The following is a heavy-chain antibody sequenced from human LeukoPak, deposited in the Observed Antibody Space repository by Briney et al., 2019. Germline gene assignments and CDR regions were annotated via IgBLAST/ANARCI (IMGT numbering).Heavy chain of an antibody. Sequence: SETLSLTCTVSGGSISSYYWSWIRQPPGKGLEWIGYIYYSGSTNYNPSLKSRVTISVDTPKNQFSLKLSSVTAADTAVYYCARDHIVVVPAATLNYYYYGMDVWGQGTTVTVSS. CDR3: ARDHIVVVPAATLNYYYYGMDV. CDR2: IYYSGST. CDR1: GGSISSYY. J-gene: IGHJ6*02. D-gene: IGHD2-2*01. V-gene: IGHV4-59*01.